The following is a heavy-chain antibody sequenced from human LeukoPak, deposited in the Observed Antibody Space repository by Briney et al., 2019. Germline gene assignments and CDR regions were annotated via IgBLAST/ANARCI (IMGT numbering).Heavy chain of an antibody. D-gene: IGHD2/OR15-2a*01. V-gene: IGHV4-61*02. CDR1: GGSISSGSYY. CDR3: ARDLGRMDAFDI. Sequence: SETLSLTCTVSGGSISSGSYYWSWIRQPAGKGLEWIGRIYTSGSTNYNPSLKSRVTISVDTSKNQFSLKLSSVTAADTAVYYCARDLGRMDAFDIWGQGTMVTVSS. CDR2: IYTSGST. J-gene: IGHJ3*02.